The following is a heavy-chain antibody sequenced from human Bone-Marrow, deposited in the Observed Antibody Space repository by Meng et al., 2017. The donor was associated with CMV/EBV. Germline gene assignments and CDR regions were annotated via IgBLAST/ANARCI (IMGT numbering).Heavy chain of an antibody. CDR2: INHSGST. CDR3: ARGGARGWYYDSSGYKPPLDY. J-gene: IGHJ4*02. Sequence: GSLRLSCAVYGGSFSGYYWSWIRQPPGKGLEWIGEINHSGSTNYNPSLKSRVTISVDTSKNQFSLKLSSVTAADTAVYYCARGGARGWYYDSSGYKPPLDYWGQGTLVTVSS. CDR1: GGSFSGYY. D-gene: IGHD3-22*01. V-gene: IGHV4-34*01.